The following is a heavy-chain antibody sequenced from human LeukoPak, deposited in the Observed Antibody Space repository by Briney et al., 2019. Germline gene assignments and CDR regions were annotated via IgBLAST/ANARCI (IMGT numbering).Heavy chain of an antibody. V-gene: IGHV4-59*08. CDR3: AGDIAAINIPGSRLDP. CDR2: ISYSGIT. D-gene: IGHD6-13*01. CDR1: GGSISTDF. Sequence: SQTLSLTCTASGGSISTDFWSWIRQPPGKGLEWIGYISYSGITNYNPSLKSRVTISVDTSKNQFSLSLRSVTAADTAVYFCAGDIAAINIPGSRLDPWGQGTLVTVSS. J-gene: IGHJ5*02.